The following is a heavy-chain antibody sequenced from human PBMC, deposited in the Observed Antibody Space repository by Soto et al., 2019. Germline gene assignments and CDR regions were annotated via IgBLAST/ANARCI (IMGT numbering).Heavy chain of an antibody. Sequence: GGSLRLSCAASGFTFSSYGMHWVRQAPGKGLEWVAVISYDGSNKYYADSVKGRFTISRDNSKNTLYLQMNSLRAEDTAVYYCAKDRGGAGQLVDGEDVWGQGTTVTVSS. CDR2: ISYDGSNK. J-gene: IGHJ6*02. CDR3: AKDRGGAGQLVDGEDV. V-gene: IGHV3-30*18. D-gene: IGHD6-6*01. CDR1: GFTFSSYG.